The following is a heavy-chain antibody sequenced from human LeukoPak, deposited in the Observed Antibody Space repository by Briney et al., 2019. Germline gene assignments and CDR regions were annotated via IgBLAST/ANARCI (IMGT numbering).Heavy chain of an antibody. Sequence: SETLSLTCAVYGGSFSGYYWSWIRQPPGKGLEWIGEINHSGSTNYNPSLKSRVTISVDTSKNQFSLKLSSVTAADTAVYYCARSDAFDIWGQGTMVTVSS. CDR2: INHSGST. V-gene: IGHV4-34*01. CDR3: ARSDAFDI. CDR1: GGSFSGYY. J-gene: IGHJ3*02.